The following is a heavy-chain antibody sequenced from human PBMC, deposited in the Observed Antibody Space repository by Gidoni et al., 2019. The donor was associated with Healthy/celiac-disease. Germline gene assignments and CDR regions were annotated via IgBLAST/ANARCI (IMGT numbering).Heavy chain of an antibody. CDR1: GFTLTEAW. J-gene: IGHJ4*02. Sequence: EVQLVESGGGVGKPGGSLRLSCADSGFTLTEAWTSWVRQAPGKGLAWVGRIRRKADGGTTDYAAPVTGRFTISRDDSTHTLFLQMNSLKTDDTAVYYCPPELSVGRWESPSGGFDYWGQGTLVTVSS. CDR3: PPELSVGRWESPSGGFDY. D-gene: IGHD1-26*01. CDR2: IRRKADGGTT. V-gene: IGHV3-15*01.